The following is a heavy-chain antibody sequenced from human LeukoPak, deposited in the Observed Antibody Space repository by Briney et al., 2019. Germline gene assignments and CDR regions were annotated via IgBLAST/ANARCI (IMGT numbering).Heavy chain of an antibody. CDR3: ARGLVPGFLDY. J-gene: IGHJ4*02. D-gene: IGHD4-11*01. Sequence: PGGSLRLSCAASGFTFSSYAMSWVRQAPGKGLEWVSGISSSGGSTYYADSVKGRFTISRDNSKNTLYLQMNSLRAEDTAVYYSARGLVPGFLDYWGQGTPVTVSS. CDR2: ISSSGGST. V-gene: IGHV3-23*01. CDR1: GFTFSSYA.